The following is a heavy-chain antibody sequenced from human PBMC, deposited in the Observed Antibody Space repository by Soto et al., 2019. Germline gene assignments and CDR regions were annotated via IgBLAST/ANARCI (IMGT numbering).Heavy chain of an antibody. D-gene: IGHD2-15*01. Sequence: SVKVSCKAPGGTFSSYAISWVRQAPGQGLEWMGGIIPIFGTANYAQKFQGRVTITADESTSTAYMELSSLRSEDTAVYYCARDVAGYTLGYCSGGSCYLRRMDVWGQGTTVTVSS. CDR3: ARDVAGYTLGYCSGGSCYLRRMDV. CDR2: IIPIFGTA. V-gene: IGHV1-69*13. J-gene: IGHJ6*02. CDR1: GGTFSSYA.